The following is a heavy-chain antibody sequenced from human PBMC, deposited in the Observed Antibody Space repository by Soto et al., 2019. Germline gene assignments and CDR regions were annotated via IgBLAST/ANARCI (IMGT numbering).Heavy chain of an antibody. V-gene: IGHV3-48*02. CDR3: ARENYGDYLNWFDP. CDR2: ISSSSSTI. D-gene: IGHD4-17*01. CDR1: GFIFTNYA. Sequence: PGGSLRLSCEASGFIFTNYAMTWVRQAPGKGLEWVSYISSSSSTIYYADSVKGRFTISRDNAKNSLYLQMNSLRDEDTAVYYCARENYGDYLNWFDPWGQGTLVTVSS. J-gene: IGHJ5*02.